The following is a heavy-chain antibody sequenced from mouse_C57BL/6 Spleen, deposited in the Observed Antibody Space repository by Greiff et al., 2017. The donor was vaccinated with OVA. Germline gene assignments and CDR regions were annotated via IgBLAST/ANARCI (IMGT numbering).Heavy chain of an antibody. CDR1: GYTFTSYW. D-gene: IGHD1-1*01. CDR2: IDPSDSYT. CDR3: ARGSNPWYFDV. V-gene: IGHV1-69*01. J-gene: IGHJ1*03. Sequence: QVQLKQPGAELVMPGASVKLSCKASGYTFTSYWMHWVKQRPGQGLEWIGEIDPSDSYTNYNQKFKGKSTLTVDKSSSTAYMQLSSLTSEDAAVYYCARGSNPWYFDVWGTGTTVTVSS.